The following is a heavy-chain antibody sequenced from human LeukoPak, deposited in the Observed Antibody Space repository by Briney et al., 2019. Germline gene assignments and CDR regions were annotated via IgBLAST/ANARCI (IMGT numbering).Heavy chain of an antibody. J-gene: IGHJ4*02. CDR2: ISYDGSNK. V-gene: IGHV3-30-3*01. CDR1: GFTFSSYA. D-gene: IGHD1-26*01. Sequence: GGSLRLSCAASGFTFSSYAMSWVRQAPGKGLEWVAVISYDGSNKYYADSVKGRFTISRDNSKNTLYLQMNSLRAEDTAVYYCARGVGALIDYWGQGTLVTVSS. CDR3: ARGVGALIDY.